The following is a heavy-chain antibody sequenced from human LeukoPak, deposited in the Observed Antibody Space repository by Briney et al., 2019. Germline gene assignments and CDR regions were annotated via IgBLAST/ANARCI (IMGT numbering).Heavy chain of an antibody. V-gene: IGHV4-4*07. Sequence: SETLSLTCTVSGGSIRNYYWGWIRQPAGKGLEWIGRIYTSGSTNYNPSLKSRVTMSVDTSKNQFSLKLSSVTAADTAVYYCAREPPIYSGSYYFDYWGQGTLVTVSS. J-gene: IGHJ4*02. CDR3: AREPPIYSGSYYFDY. D-gene: IGHD1-26*01. CDR2: IYTSGST. CDR1: GGSIRNYY.